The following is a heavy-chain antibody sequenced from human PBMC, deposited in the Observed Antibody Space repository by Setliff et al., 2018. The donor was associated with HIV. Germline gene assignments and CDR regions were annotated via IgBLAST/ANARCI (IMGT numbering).Heavy chain of an antibody. CDR1: GYPFTSYG. Sequence: ASVKVSCKASGYPFTSYGLCWVRQAPGQGLEWMGWISPYNGDTIYAQKFQGRVTMTEDTSRDTAYMELSSLRSEDTAVYYCTTPSGSGKYLGAFDVWGQGTMVTVS. CDR3: TTPSGSGKYLGAFDV. CDR2: ISPYNGDT. V-gene: IGHV1-18*01. D-gene: IGHD3-10*01. J-gene: IGHJ3*01.